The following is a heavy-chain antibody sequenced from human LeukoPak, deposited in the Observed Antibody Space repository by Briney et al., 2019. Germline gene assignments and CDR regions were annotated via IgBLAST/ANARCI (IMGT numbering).Heavy chain of an antibody. CDR3: ARHTYARPFDS. CDR1: GGSISGSY. V-gene: IGHV4-59*08. CDR2: IYYSGDS. Sequence: SETLSLTCNASGGSISGSYWSWIRQPPGKGLEWIGYIYYSGDSNYNPSLKSRATISLDTSKNQFSLKVSSVTAADTAIYYCARHTYARPFDSWGQGTLVTVSS. J-gene: IGHJ4*02. D-gene: IGHD6-6*01.